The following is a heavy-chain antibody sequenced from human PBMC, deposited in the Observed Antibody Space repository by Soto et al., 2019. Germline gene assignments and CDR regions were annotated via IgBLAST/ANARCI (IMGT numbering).Heavy chain of an antibody. J-gene: IGHJ4*02. CDR2: IGTAGDT. CDR3: ARGQEVGAHFFDS. V-gene: IGHV3-13*01. Sequence: RXLRVSCYGSGFTFSVFDMHWVRQPTGKGLEWVSTIGTAGDTYYAVSVKGRFTISRDNAKNSLSLQMNSLRAGDTAVYFCARGQEVGAHFFDSWGQGTQVTVSS. D-gene: IGHD2-15*01. CDR1: GFTFSVFD.